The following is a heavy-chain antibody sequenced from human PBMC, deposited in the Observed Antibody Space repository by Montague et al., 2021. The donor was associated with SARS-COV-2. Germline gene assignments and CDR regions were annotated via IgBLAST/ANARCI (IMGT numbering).Heavy chain of an antibody. D-gene: IGHD2-8*01. CDR2: IYYSGST. CDR1: SGSISNYY. J-gene: IGHJ6*02. Sequence: SETLSLTCTVSSGSISNYYWSWIRQPPGKGLEWIGYIYYSGSTKYNPFLESRVTVSVDRSKNQVSLKLSSVTAADTAVYYCARLLRSCTNGVCRTYYYYAMDVWGQGTTVTVSS. V-gene: IGHV4-59*01. CDR3: ARLLRSCTNGVCRTYYYYAMDV.